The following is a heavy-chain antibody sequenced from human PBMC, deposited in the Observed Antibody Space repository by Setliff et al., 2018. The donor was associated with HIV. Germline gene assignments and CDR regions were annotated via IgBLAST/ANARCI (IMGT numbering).Heavy chain of an antibody. V-gene: IGHV4-39*01. CDR3: ARPSFGIGGGWIFDS. CDR1: GPSVSNTDYY. D-gene: IGHD6-19*01. CDR2: IHHSGST. Sequence: SETLSLTCTVSGPSVSNTDYYWGWIRLPPGKGLEWIASIHHSGSTWYNPSLKSRVTISADMSKNQFSLKLFSVTAADTAVYYCARPSFGIGGGWIFDSWGQGTVVTVSS. J-gene: IGHJ4*02.